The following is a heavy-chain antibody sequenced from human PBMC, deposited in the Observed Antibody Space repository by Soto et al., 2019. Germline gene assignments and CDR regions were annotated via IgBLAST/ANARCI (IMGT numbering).Heavy chain of an antibody. V-gene: IGHV4-4*02. J-gene: IGHJ4*02. D-gene: IGHD4-17*01. CDR2: IYHSGST. Sequence: QVQLQESGPGLVKPSGTLSLTCAVSSGSISSSNWWSWVRQPPGKGLVWIGEIYHSGSTNYNPSLKSRVTISVVKSKNQFSLKLSSVTAADTAVYYCARASRDYGDYFLFDYWGQGTLVTVSS. CDR3: ARASRDYGDYFLFDY. CDR1: SGSISSSNW.